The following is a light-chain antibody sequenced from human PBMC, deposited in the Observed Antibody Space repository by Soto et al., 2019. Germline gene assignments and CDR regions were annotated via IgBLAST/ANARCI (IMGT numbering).Light chain of an antibody. CDR2: DAS. V-gene: IGKV1-5*01. J-gene: IGKJ1*01. CDR1: QSISSW. Sequence: DIQMTQSPSTLSASVGDRVTITCRASQSISSWLAWYQQKPGKAPKLLIYDASSLQSGVPSRFSGSGSGTESTLTIISLQPDDFATYYCQQYNSFSPETFGQGTKVDIK. CDR3: QQYNSFSPET.